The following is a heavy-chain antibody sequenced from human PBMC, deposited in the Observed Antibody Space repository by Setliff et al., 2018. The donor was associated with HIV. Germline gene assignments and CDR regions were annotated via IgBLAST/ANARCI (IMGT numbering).Heavy chain of an antibody. CDR1: GYKWSDQFRNHY. D-gene: IGHD4-17*01. Sequence: GASVKVSCKASGYKWSDQFRNHYMHWVRQVPGQGLEWMGIINPSSGSTTYAQNFQGRVTMTTDTSTSTVYMELRSLRSDDTAVYYCASSVDNYGDNRWFDPWGQGTLVTVSS. V-gene: IGHV1-46*01. CDR2: INPSSGST. CDR3: ASSVDNYGDNRWFDP. J-gene: IGHJ5*02.